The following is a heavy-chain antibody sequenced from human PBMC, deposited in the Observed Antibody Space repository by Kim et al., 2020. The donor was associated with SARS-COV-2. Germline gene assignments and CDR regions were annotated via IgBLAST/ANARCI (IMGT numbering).Heavy chain of an antibody. Sequence: SETLSLTCAVYGGSFSGYYWSWIRQPPGKGLEWIGEINHSGSTNYNPSLKSRVTISVDTSKNQFSLKLSSVTAADTAVYYCARDKFLMTTDPRYFDYWGQGTLVTVSS. CDR3: ARDKFLMTTDPRYFDY. CDR2: INHSGST. V-gene: IGHV4-34*01. D-gene: IGHD4-17*01. CDR1: GGSFSGYY. J-gene: IGHJ4*02.